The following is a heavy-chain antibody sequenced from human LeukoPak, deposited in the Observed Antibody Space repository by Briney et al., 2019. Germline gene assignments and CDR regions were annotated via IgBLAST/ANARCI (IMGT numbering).Heavy chain of an antibody. Sequence: KPSETLSLTCAVYGGSFSGYYWSWIRQPPGKGLEWIGEINHSGSTNYNPSLKSRVTISLDTSKNQFSLKLSSVTSADTAVYYFAREGLRYFVWFPSFDSWGQGTLVTVSS. V-gene: IGHV4-34*01. J-gene: IGHJ4*02. CDR2: INHSGST. D-gene: IGHD3-9*01. CDR1: GGSFSGYY. CDR3: AREGLRYFVWFPSFDS.